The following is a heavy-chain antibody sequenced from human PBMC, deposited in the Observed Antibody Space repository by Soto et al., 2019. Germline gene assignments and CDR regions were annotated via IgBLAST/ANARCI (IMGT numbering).Heavy chain of an antibody. CDR3: AKGSFGFDY. CDR2: ISKSGDST. Sequence: GGSLRLSCAASGVTFTSYAMTWVRQVPGEGLQWVSSISKSGDSTYYADSVKGRFTTSRDNSKNTLYLQMNSLRAEDTAIYYCAKGSFGFDYWGQGALVTVSS. V-gene: IGHV3-23*01. CDR1: GVTFTSYA. J-gene: IGHJ4*02. D-gene: IGHD3-10*01.